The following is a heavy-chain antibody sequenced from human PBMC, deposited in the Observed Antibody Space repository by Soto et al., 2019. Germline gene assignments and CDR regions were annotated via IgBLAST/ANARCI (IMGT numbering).Heavy chain of an antibody. CDR1: GYTFTSHR. D-gene: IGHD6-13*01. CDR2: ITPYNRNT. CDR3: ARDAGIPSNGMDV. Sequence: VASVKVSCKTSGYTFTSHRSTWVRQAPGQGLEWMGWITPYNRNTNYAQKFQGRVTMTTDTSAHTAYMELRSLRSDDTAIYYCARDAGIPSNGMDVWGQGTAVTVSS. J-gene: IGHJ6*02. V-gene: IGHV1-18*01.